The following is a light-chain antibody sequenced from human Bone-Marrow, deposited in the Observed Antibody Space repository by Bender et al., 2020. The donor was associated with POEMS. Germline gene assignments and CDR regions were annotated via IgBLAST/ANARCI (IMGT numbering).Light chain of an antibody. Sequence: QSLLTQPPSASGTPGQRVTISCSGSSSNIGTNYVYWYQQLPGTAPKLLIYGYNNRPSGVPDRFSGSKSGTSASLAITGLQAEDEGDYYCQSYDNSLGGWVFGGGTKLTVL. CDR3: QSYDNSLGGWV. J-gene: IGLJ3*02. CDR2: GYN. V-gene: IGLV1-47*02. CDR1: SSNIGTNY.